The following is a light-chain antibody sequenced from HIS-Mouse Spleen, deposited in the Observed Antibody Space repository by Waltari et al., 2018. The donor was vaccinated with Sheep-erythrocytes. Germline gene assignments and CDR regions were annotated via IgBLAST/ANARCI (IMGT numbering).Light chain of an antibody. V-gene: IGKV1-5*03. Sequence: DLQMTQSPSTLSASVGDRVTITCRASQSISSWLAWYQQKPGKAPKLLIYKASSLDSGVPSRFSGSGSGTEFTLTISSLQPDDFATYYCQQYNSYSTFGQGTKLEIK. CDR1: QSISSW. J-gene: IGKJ2*01. CDR3: QQYNSYST. CDR2: KAS.